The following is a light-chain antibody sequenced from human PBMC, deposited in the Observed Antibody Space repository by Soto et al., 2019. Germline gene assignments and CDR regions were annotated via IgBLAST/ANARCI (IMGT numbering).Light chain of an antibody. V-gene: IGLV2-8*01. CDR1: NSDVGLYNF. Sequence: QSALTQPPSASGSPGQSVTISCTGTNSDVGLYNFVSWYQQHPGKAPKLTIYDVTKRPSGVPDRFSGSKSGNTASLTVSGLQAEDEADCYCSSYAGFNKVIFGGGTKLTVL. CDR2: DVT. CDR3: SSYAGFNKVI. J-gene: IGLJ2*01.